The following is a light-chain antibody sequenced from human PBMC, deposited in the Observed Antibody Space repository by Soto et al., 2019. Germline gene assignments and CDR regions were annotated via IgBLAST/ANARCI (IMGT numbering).Light chain of an antibody. CDR3: QQYGSSPWT. CDR1: QSVSSN. CDR2: GAS. J-gene: IGKJ1*01. V-gene: IGKV3-15*01. Sequence: EIVMTQSPATLSVSPGERATLSCGASQSVSSNLAWYQQKPGQAPRLLIYGASTRATGIPARFSGSGSGTEFTLTISSLQSEDFAVYYCQQYGSSPWTFGQGTKVEI.